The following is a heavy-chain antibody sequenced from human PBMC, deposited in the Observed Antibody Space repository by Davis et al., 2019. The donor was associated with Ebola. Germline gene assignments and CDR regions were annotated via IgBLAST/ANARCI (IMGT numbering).Heavy chain of an antibody. CDR3: ARGPTRYYFDY. CDR1: GGSISSGGYY. CDR2: IYYSGST. Sequence: MPSETLSLTCTVSGGSISSGGYYWSWIRQHPGKGLEWIGYIYYSGSTYYNPSLKSRVTISVDTSKNQFSLKLSSVTAADTAVFYCARGPTRYYFDYWGQGILVTVSS. V-gene: IGHV4-31*03. D-gene: IGHD4-11*01. J-gene: IGHJ4*02.